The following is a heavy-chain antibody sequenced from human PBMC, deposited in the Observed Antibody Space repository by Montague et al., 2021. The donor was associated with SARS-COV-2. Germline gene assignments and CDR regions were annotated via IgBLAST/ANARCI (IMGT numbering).Heavy chain of an antibody. D-gene: IGHD3-10*01. CDR1: GGSISSCNYY. Sequence: SETLSLTCTVSGGSISSCNYYWGWIRQPPGKGLEWIGNMYNSGSTYYNPSLKSRVTISIDTSKNQFSLKLSSVTAADTAVYYCARDDIVLQGVTKGMDVWGQGTTVTVSS. CDR3: ARDDIVLQGVTKGMDV. V-gene: IGHV4-39*07. J-gene: IGHJ6*02. CDR2: MYNSGST.